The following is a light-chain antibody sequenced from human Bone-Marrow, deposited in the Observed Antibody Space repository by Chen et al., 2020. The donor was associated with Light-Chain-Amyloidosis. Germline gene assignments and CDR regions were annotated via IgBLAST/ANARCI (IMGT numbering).Light chain of an antibody. CDR2: DDS. Sequence: SYVLAQPSSVSVAPGQTATIACGGNNIGSTSVPWYQQTPGQAPLLVVDDDSDRPWGIPERLCGYNAGNTATLTIGRGEDGDEAYYYGQVGGRSSDGPVVGGGTKLTVL. J-gene: IGLJ3*02. CDR1: NIGSTS. CDR3: QVGGRSSDGPV. V-gene: IGLV3-21*02.